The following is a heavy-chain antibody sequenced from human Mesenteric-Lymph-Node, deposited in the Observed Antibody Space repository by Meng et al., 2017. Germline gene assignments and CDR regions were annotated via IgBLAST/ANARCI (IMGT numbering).Heavy chain of an antibody. V-gene: IGHV3-21*01. CDR3: ARNVRLRDGYNSDY. Sequence: EVQLVEAGGGLVKPGGSLRLSGAASGFTFRSYTMNWVRQAPGKGLEWVSSISSSSSYIYYADSVKGRFTISRDNAKNSLYLQMNSLRAEDTAVYYCARNVRLRDGYNSDYWGQGTLVTVSS. CDR2: ISSSSSYI. CDR1: GFTFRSYT. D-gene: IGHD5-24*01. J-gene: IGHJ4*02.